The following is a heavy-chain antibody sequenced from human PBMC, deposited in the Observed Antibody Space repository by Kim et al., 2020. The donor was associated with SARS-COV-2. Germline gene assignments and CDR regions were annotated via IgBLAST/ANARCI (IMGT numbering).Heavy chain of an antibody. CDR1: GFTFSAYD. V-gene: IGHV3-48*02. Sequence: GGSLRLSCATSGFTFSAYDINWVRRPPGKGLKRLSSITKSGANIYYADSVKGRFTISRDNPKNTLYLQMNSMRDENMAINYFATHGRGGALDILG. J-gene: IGHJ3*02. CDR2: ITKSGANI. CDR3: ATHGRGGALDI. D-gene: IGHD3-10*02.